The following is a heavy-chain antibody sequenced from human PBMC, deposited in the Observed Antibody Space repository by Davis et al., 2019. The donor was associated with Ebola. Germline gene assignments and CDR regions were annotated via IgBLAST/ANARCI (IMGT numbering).Heavy chain of an antibody. CDR2: ISSSGNTI. Sequence: PGGSLRLSCAASGFIFSSHSMNWVRQAPGKGLEWVSYISSSGNTIYYADSVKGRVTISRDNAKNSLYLQMNSLRAEDTAIYYCAREHYSGSTFFFDYWGQGTLVTVSS. V-gene: IGHV3-48*04. D-gene: IGHD3-16*01. CDR1: GFIFSSHS. J-gene: IGHJ4*02. CDR3: AREHYSGSTFFFDY.